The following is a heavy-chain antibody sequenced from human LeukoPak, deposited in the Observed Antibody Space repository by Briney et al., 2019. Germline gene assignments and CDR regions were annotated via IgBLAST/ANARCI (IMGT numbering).Heavy chain of an antibody. CDR2: IYSSGAT. D-gene: IGHD2-21*02. V-gene: IGHV4-59*08. J-gene: IGHJ4*02. CDR1: GGSVSGYY. CDR3: ARHDAVPVIRRGFDL. Sequence: SGTLSLTCSVSGGSVSGYYWSWIRQPPGKGLEYIGYIYSSGATLYSPSLKSRVTISIDTSENHFSLKLSSVTAADTAVYYCARHDAVPVIRRGFDLWGQGTLVTVSS.